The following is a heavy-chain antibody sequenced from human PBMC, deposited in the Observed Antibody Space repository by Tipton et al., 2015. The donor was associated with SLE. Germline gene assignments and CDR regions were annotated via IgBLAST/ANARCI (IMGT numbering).Heavy chain of an antibody. V-gene: IGHV4-59*08. CDR3: ARHTSVVVVAD. CDR1: GGSISSHY. CDR2: IYYSGST. D-gene: IGHD2-15*01. J-gene: IGHJ4*02. Sequence: TLSLTSTVSGGSISSHYWSWIRQPPGKGLEWIGSIYYSGSTYYNPSLKSRVTISVDTSKNQFSLKLSSVTAADTAVYYCARHTSVVVVADWGQGTLVTVSS.